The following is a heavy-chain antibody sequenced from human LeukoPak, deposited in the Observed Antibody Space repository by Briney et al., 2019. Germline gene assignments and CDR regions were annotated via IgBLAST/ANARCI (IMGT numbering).Heavy chain of an antibody. J-gene: IGHJ6*03. V-gene: IGHV3-74*01. CDR2: IKTDGSST. CDR3: ARAEYYYDSSGYYPRYYNYYYMDV. CDR1: GFTFSNYW. D-gene: IGHD3-22*01. Sequence: GGSLRLSCAASGFTFSNYWMHWVRQVPGKGLMWVSRIKTDGSSTSYADSVKGRFTISRDNAKNTLYLQMNSLRVEDTAVYYCARAEYYYDSSGYYPRYYNYYYMDVWGKGTTVTVSS.